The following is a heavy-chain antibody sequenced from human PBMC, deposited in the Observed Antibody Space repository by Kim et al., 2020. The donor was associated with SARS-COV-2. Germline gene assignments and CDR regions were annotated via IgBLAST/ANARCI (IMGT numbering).Heavy chain of an antibody. Sequence: SETLSLTCTVSGGSISSGGYYWSWIRQHPGKGLEWIGYIYYSGSTYYNPSLKSRVTISVDTSKNQFSLKLSSVTAADTAVYYCARVLRPGRFGELLWAVDDAFDIWGQGAMVTVSS. CDR3: ARVLRPGRFGELLWAVDDAFDI. J-gene: IGHJ3*02. D-gene: IGHD3-10*01. CDR1: GGSISSGGYY. CDR2: IYYSGST. V-gene: IGHV4-31*03.